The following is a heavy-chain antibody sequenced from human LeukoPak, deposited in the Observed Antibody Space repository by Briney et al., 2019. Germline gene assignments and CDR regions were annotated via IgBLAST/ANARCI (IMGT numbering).Heavy chain of an antibody. V-gene: IGHV3-21*01. J-gene: IGHJ4*02. CDR3: ARVGYGDSNFDY. CDR1: GFTFSSYS. CDR2: ISSSSSYL. D-gene: IGHD4-17*01. Sequence: PGGSLRLSCAASGFTFSSYSMNWVRQAPGKGLEWVSSISSSSSYLYYADSVKGRFTISRDNAKNSLYLQMNSLRAEDTAVYYCARVGYGDSNFDYWGQGTLVTVSS.